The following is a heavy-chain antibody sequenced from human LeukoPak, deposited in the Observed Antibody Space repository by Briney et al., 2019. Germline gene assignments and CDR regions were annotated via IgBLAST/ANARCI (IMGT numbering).Heavy chain of an antibody. CDR1: GYTFTGYY. J-gene: IGHJ5*02. D-gene: IGHD2-15*01. V-gene: IGHV1-2*02. CDR3: ARAYEYCSGGSCYSWFDP. CDR2: INPNSGGT. Sequence: ASVKVSCKASGYTFTGYYMHWVRQAPGQGLEWMGWINPNSGGTNYAQKFRGRVTMTRDTSISTAYMELSRLRSDDTAVYYCARAYEYCSGGSCYSWFDPWGQGTLVTVSS.